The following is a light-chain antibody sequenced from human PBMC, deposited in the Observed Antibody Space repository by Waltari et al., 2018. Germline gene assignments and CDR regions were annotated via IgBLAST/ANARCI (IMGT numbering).Light chain of an antibody. CDR2: GAS. V-gene: IGKV3-15*01. CDR3: QQYNNWPPWT. J-gene: IGKJ1*01. CDR1: QSVSSN. Sequence: ELVMTQSPDTLSVSPGDRATLSCRASQSVSSNLAWYQQKPGQAPSPLIYGASTTASGIPARFSCSGSGTEFTLTISGMQSEDFAVYYCQQYNNWPPWTFGQGTKVEIK.